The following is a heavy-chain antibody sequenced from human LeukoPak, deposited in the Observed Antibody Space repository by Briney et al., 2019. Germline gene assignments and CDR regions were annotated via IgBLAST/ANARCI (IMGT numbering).Heavy chain of an antibody. V-gene: IGHV3-23*01. J-gene: IGHJ6*02. Sequence: GGSTYYADSVKGRFTISRDNSKNTLYLQMNSLRAEDTAVYFCAKEHCSSTSCYYYYGMDVWGQGTTVTVSS. CDR2: GGST. D-gene: IGHD2-2*01. CDR3: AKEHCSSTSCYYYYGMDV.